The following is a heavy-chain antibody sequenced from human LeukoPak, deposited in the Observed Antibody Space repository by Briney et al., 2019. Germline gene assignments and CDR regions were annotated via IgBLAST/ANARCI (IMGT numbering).Heavy chain of an antibody. CDR1: GGSISTTSCY. V-gene: IGHV4-39*01. Sequence: SETLSLTCTVSGGSISTTSCYWGWFRQPPGKGLEWMGSIYYNGNTYYDPSLESRVTISLDTARSQFSLKLSSVTAADTAVYYCARLRIYCTGGTCYYYFDHWGQGTLVTASS. D-gene: IGHD2-15*01. J-gene: IGHJ4*02. CDR2: IYYNGNT. CDR3: ARLRIYCTGGTCYYYFDH.